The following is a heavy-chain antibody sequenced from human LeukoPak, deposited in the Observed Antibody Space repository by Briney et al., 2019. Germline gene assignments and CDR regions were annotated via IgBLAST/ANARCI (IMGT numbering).Heavy chain of an antibody. Sequence: SETLSLTCTVSGGSISSYYWSWIRQPPGKGLEWIGYIYYSGSTNYNPSLKSRVTISVDTSKNQFFLKLSSVTAADTAVYYCARGVPIAAAGYNWFDPWGQGTLVTVSS. CDR1: GGSISSYY. CDR2: IYYSGST. J-gene: IGHJ5*02. CDR3: ARGVPIAAAGYNWFDP. D-gene: IGHD6-13*01. V-gene: IGHV4-59*01.